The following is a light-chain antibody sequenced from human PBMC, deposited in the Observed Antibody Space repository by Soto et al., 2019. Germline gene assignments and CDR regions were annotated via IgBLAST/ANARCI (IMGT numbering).Light chain of an antibody. Sequence: NFMLTQPHSVSESPGKTVTICCTRSSGSIASNYVQWYQLRPGSAPTTVIYEDNQRPSGVPDRFSGSIDSSSNSASLTISGLKTEDEADYYCQSYDSSNHNWVFGGGTKLTVL. CDR1: SGSIASNY. V-gene: IGLV6-57*03. CDR3: QSYDSSNHNWV. J-gene: IGLJ3*02. CDR2: EDN.